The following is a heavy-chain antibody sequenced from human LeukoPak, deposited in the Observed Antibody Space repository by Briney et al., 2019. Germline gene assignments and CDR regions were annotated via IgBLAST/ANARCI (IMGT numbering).Heavy chain of an antibody. D-gene: IGHD3-10*01. CDR1: GVTFSNYA. CDR3: ARGPITMVRGVYFDY. J-gene: IGHJ4*02. Sequence: GGSLRLSCAASGVTFSNYAMNWVRQAPGKGLEWVSAISGSGGSTYYADSVKGRFTISRDNAKNSLYLQMNSLRDEDTAVYYCARGPITMVRGVYFDYWGQGTLVTVSS. CDR2: ISGSGGST. V-gene: IGHV3-23*01.